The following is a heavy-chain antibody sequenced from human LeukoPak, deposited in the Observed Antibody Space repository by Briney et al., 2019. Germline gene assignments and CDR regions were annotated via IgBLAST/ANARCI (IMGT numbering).Heavy chain of an antibody. Sequence: SETLSLTCTVSGGSISSSSYYWGWIRQPPGTGLEWIGSIYYSGSTYYNPSLKSRVTISVDTSKNQFSLKLSSVTAADTAVYYCARPLFPTYYFDYWGQGTLVTVSS. J-gene: IGHJ4*02. CDR3: ARPLFPTYYFDY. D-gene: IGHD1-1*01. V-gene: IGHV4-39*01. CDR2: IYYSGST. CDR1: GGSISSSSYY.